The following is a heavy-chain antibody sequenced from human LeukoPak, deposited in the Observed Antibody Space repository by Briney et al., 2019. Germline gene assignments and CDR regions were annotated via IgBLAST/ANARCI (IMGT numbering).Heavy chain of an antibody. D-gene: IGHD6-6*01. V-gene: IGHV3-64D*06. CDR2: IISNGATT. CDR3: VKDRSIAAPNNDFFDS. CDR1: GLTFNRFY. J-gene: IGHJ4*02. Sequence: GGSLRLSCSASGLTFNRFYLHWVRQAPGKGLEFVSHIISNGATTYYADSVKGRFTISRDNSKNTSYLQMSSLRADDTAVYYCVKDRSIAAPNNDFFDSWGQGALVTVPS.